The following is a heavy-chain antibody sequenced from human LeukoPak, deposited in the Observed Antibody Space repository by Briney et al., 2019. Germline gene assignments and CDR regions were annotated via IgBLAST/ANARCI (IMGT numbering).Heavy chain of an antibody. Sequence: ASVKVSCKASGYIFITYYIHWVRQAPGQGLEWMRVINPTGGDTSYAQQFQGRVTMTRDTSTSTVYMELSSLRFEDTAVYYCVRDLIAGYDYWGQGTLVTVSS. J-gene: IGHJ4*02. D-gene: IGHD6-13*01. CDR3: VRDLIAGYDY. CDR1: GYIFITYY. CDR2: INPTGGDT. V-gene: IGHV1-46*01.